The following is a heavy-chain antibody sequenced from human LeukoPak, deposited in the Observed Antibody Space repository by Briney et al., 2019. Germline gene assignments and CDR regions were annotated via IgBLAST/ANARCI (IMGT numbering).Heavy chain of an antibody. Sequence: GGSLGLSCAASGFTFSSYAMSWVRQAPGKGLEWVSAISGSGGSTYYADSVKGRFTISRDNSKNTLYLQMNSLRAEDTAVYYCAKASDDYGDHDAFDIWGQGTMVTVSS. V-gene: IGHV3-23*01. CDR1: GFTFSSYA. J-gene: IGHJ3*02. D-gene: IGHD4-17*01. CDR2: ISGSGGST. CDR3: AKASDDYGDHDAFDI.